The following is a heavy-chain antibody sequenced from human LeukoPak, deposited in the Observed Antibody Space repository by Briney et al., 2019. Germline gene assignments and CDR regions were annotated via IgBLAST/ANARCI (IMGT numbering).Heavy chain of an antibody. CDR1: GFTFSSYE. Sequence: KSGGSLRLSCAASGFTFSSYEMNWVRQAPGKGLEWVSYISSSGSTIYYADSVKGRFTISRDNAKNSLYLQMNSLRAEDTAVYYCAREFTGSSWYYGVVDYWGQGTLVTVSS. V-gene: IGHV3-48*03. CDR2: ISSSGSTI. CDR3: AREFTGSSWYYGVVDY. J-gene: IGHJ4*02. D-gene: IGHD6-13*01.